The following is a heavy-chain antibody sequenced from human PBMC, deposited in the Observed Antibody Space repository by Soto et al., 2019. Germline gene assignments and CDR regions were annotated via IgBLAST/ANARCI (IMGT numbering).Heavy chain of an antibody. J-gene: IGHJ5*02. CDR1: GFTFSTYA. CDR2: ISGSGNKT. CDR3: VRGVRLHCDL. V-gene: IGHV3-23*01. Sequence: EVQLLESGGGLVQPGWSLRLSCRVSGFTFSTYAMSWVRQAPGKVLEWVSAISGSGNKTFYADSVKGRFTISRDNSKNTLHLHMGSLRVEDTAVYYCVRGVRLHCDLWGQGTLVTVSS.